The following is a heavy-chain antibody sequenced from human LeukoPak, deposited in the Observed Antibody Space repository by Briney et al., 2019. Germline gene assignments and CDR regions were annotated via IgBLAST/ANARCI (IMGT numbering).Heavy chain of an antibody. J-gene: IGHJ4*02. CDR1: GGSFSGYY. CDR3: ARASDYYGSGSHFDY. Sequence: PSETLSLTCAVYGGSFSGYYWSWIRQPPGKGLEWIGEINHSGSTNYNPSLKSRVTISVDTSKNQFSLKLSSVTAADTAVYYCARASDYYGSGSHFDYWGQGTLVTVSS. CDR2: INHSGST. D-gene: IGHD3-10*01. V-gene: IGHV4-34*01.